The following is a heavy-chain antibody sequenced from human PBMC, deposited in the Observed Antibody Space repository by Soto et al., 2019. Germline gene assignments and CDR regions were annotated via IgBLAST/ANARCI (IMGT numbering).Heavy chain of an antibody. D-gene: IGHD1-1*01. Sequence: ASVKVSCKASGYTFTSYDIYWVRQATGQGLELMGWMNPNTGNSGYAQKLQGRVTMTTDTSTSTAYMELRRLRSDDTAVYYCARDAGNWNYDYYYGMDVWGQGTTVTVSS. CDR2: MNPNTGNS. J-gene: IGHJ6*02. V-gene: IGHV1-8*01. CDR3: ARDAGNWNYDYYYGMDV. CDR1: GYTFTSYD.